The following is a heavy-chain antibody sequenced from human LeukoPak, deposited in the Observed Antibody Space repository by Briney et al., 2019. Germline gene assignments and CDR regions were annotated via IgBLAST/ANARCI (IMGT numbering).Heavy chain of an antibody. CDR3: AKDTASSWWYFDL. D-gene: IGHD5-18*01. Sequence: GGSLRLSCAASGFTFSSYGMSWVRQAPGKGLEWGSAISGSGGSTYYADSVKGRFTVSRDNSKNTLYLQMNSLRAEDTAVYYCAKDTASSWWYFDLWGRGTLVTVSS. V-gene: IGHV3-23*01. CDR2: ISGSGGST. J-gene: IGHJ2*01. CDR1: GFTFSSYG.